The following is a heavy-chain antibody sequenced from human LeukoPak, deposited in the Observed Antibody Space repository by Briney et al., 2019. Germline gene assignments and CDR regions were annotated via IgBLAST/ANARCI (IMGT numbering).Heavy chain of an antibody. CDR1: GGSISSSSYH. CDR2: IYYSGST. V-gene: IGHV4-39*01. D-gene: IGHD6-19*01. J-gene: IGHJ2*01. CDR3: AKSSSGWAYWHFDL. Sequence: SETLSLTCTVSGGSISSSSYHWGWVRQPPGKGLEWIGSIYYSGSTYYNPSLKSRVTISVDTSKNQFSLKLSSVTAADTSVFYCAKSSSGWAYWHFDLWGRGTLVTVSS.